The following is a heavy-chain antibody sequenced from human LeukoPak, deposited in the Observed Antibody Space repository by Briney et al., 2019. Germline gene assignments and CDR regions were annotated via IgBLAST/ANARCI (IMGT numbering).Heavy chain of an antibody. CDR2: INSDGSST. D-gene: IGHD5-24*01. V-gene: IGHV3-74*01. J-gene: IGHJ4*02. CDR3: ARARVAGSTWLQSFDY. CDR1: GFTLSSYW. Sequence: GGSLRLSCAASGFTLSSYWMHWVRQAPGKGLVWVSRINSDGSSTSYADSVKGRFTISRDNAKNTLYLQMNSLRAEDTAVYYCARARVAGSTWLQSFDYWGQGTLVTVSS.